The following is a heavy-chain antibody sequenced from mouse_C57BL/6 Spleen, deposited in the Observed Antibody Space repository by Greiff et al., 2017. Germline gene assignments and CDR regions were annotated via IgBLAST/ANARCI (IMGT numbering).Heavy chain of an antibody. V-gene: IGHV1-80*01. Sequence: ESGAELVKPGASVKISCKASGYAFSSYWMNWVKQRPGKGLEWIGQIYPGDGDTNYNGKFKGKATLTADKSSSTAYMQLSSLTSEDSAVYFCARSSLYYYGSRYWYFDVWGTGTTVTVSS. CDR3: ARSSLYYYGSRYWYFDV. D-gene: IGHD1-1*01. CDR1: GYAFSSYW. CDR2: IYPGDGDT. J-gene: IGHJ1*03.